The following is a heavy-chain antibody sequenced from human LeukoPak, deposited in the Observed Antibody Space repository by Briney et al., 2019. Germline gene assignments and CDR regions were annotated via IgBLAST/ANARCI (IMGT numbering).Heavy chain of an antibody. D-gene: IGHD2-8*01. CDR1: GFTFSRHG. J-gene: IGHJ4*02. CDR3: AKDWEGYTNDLDY. CDR2: IWHDGSNQ. V-gene: IGHV3-33*06. Sequence: GSLRLSCAASGFTFSRHGMHWVRQAPGKGLEWVAVIWHDGSNQYYGDSVKGRFTISRDNSKNTLYLQMNSLRVEDTAVYYCAKDWEGYTNDLDYWGQGTLVTVSS.